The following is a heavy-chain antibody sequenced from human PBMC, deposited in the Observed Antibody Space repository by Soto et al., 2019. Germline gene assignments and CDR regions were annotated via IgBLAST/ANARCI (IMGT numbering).Heavy chain of an antibody. CDR2: INHSGST. D-gene: IGHD3-3*01. CDR1: GGSFSCYY. CDR3: ARGSRGYDFWSGYWIGDWFDP. V-gene: IGHV4-34*01. J-gene: IGHJ5*02. Sequence: DXLSLTCAFYGGSFSCYYWSWILQAPGKGLEWIGEINHSGSTNYNPSLKSRVTISVDTSKNQFSLKLSSVTAADTAVYYCARGSRGYDFWSGYWIGDWFDPWGQGTLVTVSS.